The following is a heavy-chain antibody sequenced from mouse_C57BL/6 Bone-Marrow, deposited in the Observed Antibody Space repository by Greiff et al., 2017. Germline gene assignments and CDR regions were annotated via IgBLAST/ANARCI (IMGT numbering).Heavy chain of an antibody. Sequence: QVQLQQSGAELVRPGTSVKVSCKASGYAFTNYLIEWVKQRPGQGLEWIGVINPGSGGTNYNEKFKGKATLTADKSSSTAYMQLSSLTSEDSAVYFCARPPGSSYWYFDVWGTGTTVTVSS. CDR3: ARPPGSSYWYFDV. J-gene: IGHJ1*03. CDR2: INPGSGGT. V-gene: IGHV1-54*01. D-gene: IGHD1-1*01. CDR1: GYAFTNYL.